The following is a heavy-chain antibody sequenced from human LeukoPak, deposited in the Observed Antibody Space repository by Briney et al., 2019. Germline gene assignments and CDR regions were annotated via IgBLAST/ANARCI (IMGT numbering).Heavy chain of an antibody. CDR2: IFYSGST. J-gene: IGHJ4*02. CDR3: ASEGRWPQDGLENDY. D-gene: IGHD4-23*01. V-gene: IGHV4-61*01. Sequence: SETLSLTCTVSGGSDSSGSYYWSWIRQPPGKGLEWIGYIFYSGSTNYNPSLKSRVTISVDTSKNQFSLRLSSVTAADTAVYYCASEGRWPQDGLENDYWGQGTLVTVSS. CDR1: GGSDSSGSYY.